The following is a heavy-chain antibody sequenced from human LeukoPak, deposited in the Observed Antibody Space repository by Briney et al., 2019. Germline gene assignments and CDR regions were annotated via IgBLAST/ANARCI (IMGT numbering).Heavy chain of an antibody. J-gene: IGHJ3*02. D-gene: IGHD3-3*01. CDR2: IKRDGSEK. CDR3: ARVGFYAFDI. V-gene: IGHV3-7*04. Sequence: GGSLTLSCAASGFTFSNYWMSWVRQAPGKGLEWVANIKRDGSEKYYVDSVGGRFTISRDNAKNSLYLQMNSLRAEDTAEYYCARVGFYAFDIWGQGTKVTVSS. CDR1: GFTFSNYW.